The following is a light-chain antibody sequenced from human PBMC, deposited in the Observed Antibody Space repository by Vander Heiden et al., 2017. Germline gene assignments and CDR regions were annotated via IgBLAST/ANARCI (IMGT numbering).Light chain of an antibody. CDR2: QDS. CDR3: QAWDSSTVV. J-gene: IGLJ2*01. Sequence: SYELTQPPSVSVPPGQTASITCSGDKLGDNYACWYQQKPGPSPVLVIYQDSKRPSGIPERFSGSNSGNTATLTISGSQAMDEADYYCQAWDSSTVVFGGGTKLTVL. CDR1: KLGDNY. V-gene: IGLV3-1*01.